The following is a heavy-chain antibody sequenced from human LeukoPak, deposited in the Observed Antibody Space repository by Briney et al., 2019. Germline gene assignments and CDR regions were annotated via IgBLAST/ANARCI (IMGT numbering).Heavy chain of an antibody. CDR2: IKHNGNVN. D-gene: IGHD5-12*01. CDR1: GFTFSSYW. V-gene: IGHV3-7*03. CDR3: ARGRGLDV. Sequence: GGSLRLSCAASGFTFSSYWMNWARQAPGKGLEWVASIKHNGNVNYYVDSVKGRFTISRDNAKNSLYLQMSNLRAEDTAVYFCARGRGLDVWGQGATVTISS. J-gene: IGHJ6*02.